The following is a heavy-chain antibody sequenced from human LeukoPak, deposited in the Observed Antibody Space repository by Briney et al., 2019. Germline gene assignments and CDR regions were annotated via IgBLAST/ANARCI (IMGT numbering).Heavy chain of an antibody. Sequence: GGSLRFSCAASGFTFSSYAMSWVRQAPGKGLEWVSAISDSGGSTYYADSVKGRFTISRDNSKNTLYLQMNSLRAEDTAVYYCAKGSWYCSGGSCYFDYWGQGTLVTVSS. D-gene: IGHD2-15*01. J-gene: IGHJ4*02. V-gene: IGHV3-23*01. CDR1: GFTFSSYA. CDR3: AKGSWYCSGGSCYFDY. CDR2: ISDSGGST.